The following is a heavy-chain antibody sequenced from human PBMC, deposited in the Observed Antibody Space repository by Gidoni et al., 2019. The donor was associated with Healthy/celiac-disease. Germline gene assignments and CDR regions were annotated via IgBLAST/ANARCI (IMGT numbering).Heavy chain of an antibody. CDR3: AGGSSWYDWFDP. J-gene: IGHJ5*02. V-gene: IGHV4-39*01. CDR1: GGSISSSSYY. D-gene: IGHD6-13*01. CDR2: ICYSGST. Sequence: QLQLQESGPGLVKPSETLSLTCTVSGGSISSSSYYWGWIRQPPGKGLEWIGSICYSGSTYYNPSLKSRVTISVDTSKNQFSLKLSSVTAADTAVYYCAGGSSWYDWFDPWGQGTLVTVSS.